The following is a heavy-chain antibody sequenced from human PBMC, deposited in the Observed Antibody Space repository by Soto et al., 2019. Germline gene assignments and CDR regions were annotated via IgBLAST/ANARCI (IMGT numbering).Heavy chain of an antibody. CDR3: ARVFCGSASCHSYFNH. J-gene: IGHJ4*02. CDR2: INHSGST. D-gene: IGHD2-2*01. CDR1: GGSFSGYY. Sequence: LSLTCAVYGGSFSGYYWSWIRQPPGKGLEWIGEINHSGSTNYNPSLKSRVTISVDTSRNQFSLKLSSVTAADTAVYYCARVFCGSASCHSYFNHWGQGTLVTVSS. V-gene: IGHV4-34*01.